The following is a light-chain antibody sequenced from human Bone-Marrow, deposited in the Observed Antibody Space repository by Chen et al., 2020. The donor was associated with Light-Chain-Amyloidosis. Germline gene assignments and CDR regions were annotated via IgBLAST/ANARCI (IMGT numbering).Light chain of an antibody. V-gene: IGLV3-1*01. CDR1: NLGDKY. Sequence: SYDLTQPPSVSVSPGQTAVITCSGGNLGDKYVCWYQQKPGQSPVLVIHRDNKRPSGIPERFSGAHSGRIATLNNSGTQPVDEADYYWQTWDSSTGVFGSGTRVTVL. J-gene: IGLJ1*01. CDR3: QTWDSSTGV. CDR2: RDN.